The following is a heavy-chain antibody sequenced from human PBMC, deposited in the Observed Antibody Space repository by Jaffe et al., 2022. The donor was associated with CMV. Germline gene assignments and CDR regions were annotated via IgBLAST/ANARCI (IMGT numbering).Heavy chain of an antibody. V-gene: IGHV1-69*09. CDR1: GGTFSSYA. D-gene: IGHD2-2*01. CDR3: ARDTNLGTSWWAFDI. J-gene: IGHJ3*02. Sequence: QVQLVQSGAEVKKPGSSVKVSCKASGGTFSSYAISWVRQAPGQGLEWMGRIIPILGIANYAQKFQGRVTITADKSTSTAYMELSSLRSEDTAVYYCARDTNLGTSWWAFDIWGQGTMVTVSS. CDR2: IIPILGIA.